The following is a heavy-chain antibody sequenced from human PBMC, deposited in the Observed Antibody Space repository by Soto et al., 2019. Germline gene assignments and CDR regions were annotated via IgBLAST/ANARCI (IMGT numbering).Heavy chain of an antibody. V-gene: IGHV3-23*01. CDR3: AKRGSGSYYDY. J-gene: IGHJ4*02. CDR1: GFTFSSYA. D-gene: IGHD3-10*01. CDR2: ISGSGGST. Sequence: EVQLLESGGGLVQPGGSLRLSCAASGFTFSSYAMSWVRQAPGKGLERVSVISGSGGSTYYADSVKGRFTISRDNSKNTLYLQMNILRAEDTALYYCAKRGSGSYYDYWGQGTLVSVSS.